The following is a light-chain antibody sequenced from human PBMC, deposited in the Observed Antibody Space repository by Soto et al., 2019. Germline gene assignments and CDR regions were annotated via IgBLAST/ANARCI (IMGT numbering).Light chain of an antibody. CDR1: SGHSSYI. CDR3: ETWDSNTRV. J-gene: IGLJ2*01. CDR2: LEGSGSY. Sequence: QAVVTQSSSASASLGSSVKLTCTLSSGHSSYIIAWHQQQPGKAPRYLMKLEGSGSYNKGSGVPDRFSGSRSGADRYLTISTLQFEDEADYYCETWDSNTRVFGGGTKLTVL. V-gene: IGLV4-60*02.